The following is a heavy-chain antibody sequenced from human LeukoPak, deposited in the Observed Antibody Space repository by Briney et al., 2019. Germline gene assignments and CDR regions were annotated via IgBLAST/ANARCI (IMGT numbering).Heavy chain of an antibody. CDR1: GGSISTNYYY. J-gene: IGHJ4*02. CDR3: ARGGFGDRYNWNPFDY. Sequence: SETLSLTCSVSGGSISTNYYYWGWIRQPPGKGLEWIASIYYSGSTYYNPSLKSRVTISVDTSKNQFSLKLSSVTAADTAVYYCARGGFGDRYNWNPFDYWGQGTLVTVSS. V-gene: IGHV4-39*07. D-gene: IGHD1-20*01. CDR2: IYYSGST.